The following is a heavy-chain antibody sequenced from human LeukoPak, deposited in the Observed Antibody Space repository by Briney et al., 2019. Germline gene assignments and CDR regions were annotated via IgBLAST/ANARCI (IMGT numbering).Heavy chain of an antibody. CDR3: ASYIYYYDSSGYSPLFDY. CDR1: GYTFTSYY. J-gene: IGHJ4*02. D-gene: IGHD3-22*01. CDR2: INPSGGST. Sequence: ASVKVSCKASGYTFTSYYMHWVRQAPGQGLEWMGIINPSGGSTSYAQKFQGRVTMTRDMSTSTVYMELSSLRSEDTAVYYCASYIYYYDSSGYSPLFDYWGQGTLVTVSS. V-gene: IGHV1-46*01.